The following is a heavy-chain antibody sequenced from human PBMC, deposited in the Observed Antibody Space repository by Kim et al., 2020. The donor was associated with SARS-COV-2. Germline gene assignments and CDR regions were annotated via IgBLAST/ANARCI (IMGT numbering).Heavy chain of an antibody. CDR1: GGSISSGSYY. D-gene: IGHD5-12*01. CDR2: INYTGST. CDR3: ATGRWLQYLFDY. J-gene: IGHJ4*01. V-gene: IGHV4-39*01. Sequence: SETLSLTCTVSGGSISSGSYYWGWIRQPPGKGLKWNGSINYTGSTYYNPSLKSRVTIAVDTSKNQFSLKLSSVTAADTSVYYCATGRWLQYLFDYWGDGTPLTVSS.